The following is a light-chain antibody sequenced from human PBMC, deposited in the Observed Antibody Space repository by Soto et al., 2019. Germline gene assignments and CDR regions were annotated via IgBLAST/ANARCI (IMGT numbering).Light chain of an antibody. V-gene: IGKV3-15*01. J-gene: IGKJ1*01. CDR3: QQYHNWPPWT. Sequence: EIVMTQSPVTLSVSPGERATLSCRASQSVSSNLAWYQQKPGQAPRLLIYGASTRATGIPARFGGSGSGTEFTLTISSLQSEDFAIYYCQQYHNWPPWTFGQGTKVEIK. CDR2: GAS. CDR1: QSVSSN.